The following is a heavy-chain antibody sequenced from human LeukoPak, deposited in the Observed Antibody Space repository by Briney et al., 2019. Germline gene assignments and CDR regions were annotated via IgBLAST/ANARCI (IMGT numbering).Heavy chain of an antibody. V-gene: IGHV4-34*01. Sequence: KPSETLSLTCAVYGGSFSGYYWSWIRQPPGKGLEWIGEINDSGRSNYKSSLKSRVTISEDTSKNQFSLKLSSVTAADTAVYYCARHLKGGHKAFDYWGQGTLVTVSS. CDR2: INDSGRS. J-gene: IGHJ4*02. D-gene: IGHD2-15*01. CDR1: GGSFSGYY. CDR3: ARHLKGGHKAFDY.